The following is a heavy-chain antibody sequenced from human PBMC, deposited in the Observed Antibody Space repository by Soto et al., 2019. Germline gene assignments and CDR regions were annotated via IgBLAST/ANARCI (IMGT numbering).Heavy chain of an antibody. CDR3: ARDALGFLEWLLYFDY. CDR2: ISGSGNTI. V-gene: IGHV3-48*03. J-gene: IGHJ4*02. CDR1: GFTLSSYE. Sequence: VVCLRLSGAASGFTLSSYEMTWVRQARGKGLEWGSSISGSGNTIYYADSVKGRFTISRDNAKNSLYLQMNSLRVEDTALYYCARDALGFLEWLLYFDYWGQGALVTVSS. D-gene: IGHD3-3*01.